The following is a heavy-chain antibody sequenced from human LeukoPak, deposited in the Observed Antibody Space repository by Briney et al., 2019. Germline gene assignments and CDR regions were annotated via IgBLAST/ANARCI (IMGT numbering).Heavy chain of an antibody. CDR2: IYYSGST. CDR1: GFSISSYY. V-gene: IGHV4-59*01. J-gene: IGHJ6*02. Sequence: KPSETLSLTCTVSGFSISSYYWSWIRPPPGKGLEWIGYIYYSGSTNYNPSPKSRVTISVDTSKNQFSLKLSSVTAADTAVYYCARSAVAGTVYGMDVWGQGTTVTVSS. CDR3: ARSAVAGTVYGMDV. D-gene: IGHD6-19*01.